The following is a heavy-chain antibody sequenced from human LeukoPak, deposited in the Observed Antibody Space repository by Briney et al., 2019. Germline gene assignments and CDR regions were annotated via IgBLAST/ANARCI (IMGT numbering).Heavy chain of an antibody. V-gene: IGHV3-11*04. CDR2: IITIFTTI. Sequence: SSIITIFTTIYYPVSLTLPFTISRHNAKNSLYLQMNSLRAEDTAVYYCARQIRDDYGVDYWGQGTLVTVSS. CDR3: ARQIRDDYGVDY. J-gene: IGHJ4*02. D-gene: IGHD4-17*01.